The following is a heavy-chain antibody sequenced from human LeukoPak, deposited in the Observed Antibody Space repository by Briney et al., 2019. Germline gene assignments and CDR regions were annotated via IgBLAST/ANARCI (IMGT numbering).Heavy chain of an antibody. V-gene: IGHV4-39*01. D-gene: IGHD6-6*01. CDR3: ARCGLAARPDTYFDY. CDR1: GGSVSSSTYY. CDR2: IYYSGST. J-gene: IGHJ4*02. Sequence: PSGTLSLTCTVSGGSVSSSTYYWGWIRQPPGKGLEWVGSIYYSGSTYYNPSLKSRVTISVDTSKNQFSLKLSSVTAADTAVYYCARCGLAARPDTYFDYWGQGILVTVSS.